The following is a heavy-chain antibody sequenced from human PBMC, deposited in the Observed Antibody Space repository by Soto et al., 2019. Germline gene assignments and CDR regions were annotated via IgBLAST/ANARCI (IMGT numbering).Heavy chain of an antibody. CDR1: EGTFSSYA. Sequence: EASVKVSCKASEGTFSSYAISWVRQAPGQGLEWMGGIIPIFGTANYAQEFQGRVTITADESTSTAYMELSSLRSEDTAVYYCARGLLGVVIPFDYWGQGTLVTVSS. D-gene: IGHD3-3*01. V-gene: IGHV1-69*13. CDR2: IIPIFGTA. J-gene: IGHJ4*02. CDR3: ARGLLGVVIPFDY.